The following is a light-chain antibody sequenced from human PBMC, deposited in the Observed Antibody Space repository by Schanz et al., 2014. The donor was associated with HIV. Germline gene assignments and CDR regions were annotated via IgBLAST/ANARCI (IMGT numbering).Light chain of an antibody. J-gene: IGKJ4*02. V-gene: IGKV3-20*01. Sequence: ETVLTQSPGSLSLSPGERATLSCGASQRLSSSYLAWYQQKRDQPPRLVIYATSTRAAGIPDRFSGTGSGTDFTLTISSLEPEDFAVYYCHHYGDSRGTFGGGTEVDI. CDR1: QRLSSSY. CDR2: ATS. CDR3: HHYGDSRGT.